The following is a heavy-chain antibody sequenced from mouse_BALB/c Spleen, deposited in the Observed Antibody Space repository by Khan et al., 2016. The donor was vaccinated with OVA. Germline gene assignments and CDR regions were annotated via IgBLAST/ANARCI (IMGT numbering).Heavy chain of an antibody. CDR1: GYSITSGYS. CDR3: ARDGNYMDY. Sequence: EVQLQESGPDLVKPSQSLSLTCTVTGYSITSGYSWHWIRQFPGNKLEWMGYIYYSGNIKYNPYFKSRITIARDTSKNQFFLKLNSVTTEDTSTYYCARDGNYMDYWGPGTSVTVSS. D-gene: IGHD2-1*01. J-gene: IGHJ4*01. V-gene: IGHV3-1*02. CDR2: IYYSGNI.